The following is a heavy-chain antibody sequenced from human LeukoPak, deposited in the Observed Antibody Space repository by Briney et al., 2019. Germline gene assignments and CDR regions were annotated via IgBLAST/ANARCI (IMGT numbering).Heavy chain of an antibody. J-gene: IGHJ4*02. CDR3: ARDSYYDSSGYYPARDFDY. V-gene: IGHV1-2*02. CDR2: INPNSGGT. D-gene: IGHD3-22*01. Sequence: GASVKVSCKASGYTFTGYYMHWVRQAPGQGLEWMGWINPNSGGTNYAQKFQGRVTMTRDTSASTAYMELSSLRSEDTAVYYCARDSYYDSSGYYPARDFDYWGQGTLVTVSS. CDR1: GYTFTGYY.